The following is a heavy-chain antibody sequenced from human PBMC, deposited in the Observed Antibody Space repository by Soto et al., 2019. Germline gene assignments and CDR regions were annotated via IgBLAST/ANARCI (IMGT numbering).Heavy chain of an antibody. CDR1: GGSISSGGYY. V-gene: IGHV4-61*08. J-gene: IGHJ4*02. CDR3: ARHRYSYGVYYFDY. D-gene: IGHD5-18*01. Sequence: PSETLSLTCTVSGGSISSGGYYWNWIRQHPGKGLEWIGYIYYSGSTNYNPSLTSRVTISVDTSKNQFSLKLSSVTAADTAVYYCARHRYSYGVYYFDYWGQGTLVTVSS. CDR2: IYYSGST.